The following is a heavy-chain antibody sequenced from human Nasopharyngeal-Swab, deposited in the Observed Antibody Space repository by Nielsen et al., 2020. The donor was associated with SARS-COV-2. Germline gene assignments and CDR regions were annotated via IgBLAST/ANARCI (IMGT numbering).Heavy chain of an antibody. CDR1: GYTFTSYY. CDR3: ARNIVVVPAAILHYYYAMDV. V-gene: IGHV1-46*01. CDR2: INPTVGST. D-gene: IGHD2-2*01. Sequence: ASVKVSCNASGYTFTSYYMHWVRQAPGQGFEWMGIINPTVGSTTYAQKFQGRVTMTRDTSTSTVYMELGSLRSEDTAVYYCARNIVVVPAAILHYYYAMDVWGQGTTVTVSS. J-gene: IGHJ6*02.